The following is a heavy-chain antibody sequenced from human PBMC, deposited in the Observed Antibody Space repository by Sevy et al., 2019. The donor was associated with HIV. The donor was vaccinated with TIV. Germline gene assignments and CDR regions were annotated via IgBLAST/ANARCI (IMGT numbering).Heavy chain of an antibody. CDR1: GFTFSSYA. J-gene: IGHJ4*02. CDR3: AMTHYDYCSPDG. CDR2: ISGSRGST. Sequence: GGSRRLSCAASGFTFSSYAMSWVRQAPGKGLEWVSAISGSRGSTYYADSVKGRCTISRDNSKNTLYLQMNSLRAEDTAVYYCAMTHYDYCSPDGWGQGTLVTVSS. D-gene: IGHD3-3*01. V-gene: IGHV3-23*01.